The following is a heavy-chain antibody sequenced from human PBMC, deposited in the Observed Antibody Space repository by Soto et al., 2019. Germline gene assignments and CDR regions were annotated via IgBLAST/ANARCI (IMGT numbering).Heavy chain of an antibody. D-gene: IGHD5-18*01. CDR1: GGIFSSYA. Sequence: QVQLVQSGAEVKKPGSSVKVSCKASGGIFSSYAISWVRQAPGQGLEWMGGIIPIFGTANYAQKFQGRVTITADESTSTAYMELSSLRSEDTAVYYCASRGIQVWWTYYYGMDVWGQGTTVTVSS. CDR2: IIPIFGTA. V-gene: IGHV1-69*01. CDR3: ASRGIQVWWTYYYGMDV. J-gene: IGHJ6*02.